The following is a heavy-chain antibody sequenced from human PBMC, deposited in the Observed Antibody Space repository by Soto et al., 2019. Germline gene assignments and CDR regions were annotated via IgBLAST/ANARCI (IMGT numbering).Heavy chain of an antibody. D-gene: IGHD3-22*01. Sequence: ASGKVSCKASGYTFTSYGISWVRQAPGQGLEWMGWISAYNGNTNYAQKFQGRVTMTTDASTSTAYMELRSLRSDDTAVYYCAREYSLAVVAPGYWGQGILVTVSS. V-gene: IGHV1-18*01. J-gene: IGHJ4*02. CDR2: ISAYNGNT. CDR3: AREYSLAVVAPGY. CDR1: GYTFTSYG.